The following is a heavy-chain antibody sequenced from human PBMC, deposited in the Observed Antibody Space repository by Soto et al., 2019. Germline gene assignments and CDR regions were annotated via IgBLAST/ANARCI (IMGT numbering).Heavy chain of an antibody. CDR2: TSADNGDT. Sequence: QVQLVQSGAEVKEPGASVKVSCKASGYSFTHYGFSWVRQAPGQGLEWMAWTSADNGDTNYAPKLQGRVTLTTDTSTGTAEMELRSLRYDDTAVYYCAREERRTCTSSTCYYFDYGGEGTLASVSS. D-gene: IGHD2-2*01. CDR1: GYSFTHYG. J-gene: IGHJ4*02. CDR3: AREERRTCTSSTCYYFDY. V-gene: IGHV1-18*04.